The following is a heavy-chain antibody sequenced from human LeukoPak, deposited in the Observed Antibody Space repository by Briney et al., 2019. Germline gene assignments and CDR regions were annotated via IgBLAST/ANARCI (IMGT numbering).Heavy chain of an antibody. Sequence: PGGSLRLSCAASGFTFSSFEMNWVRQAPGKGLEWVSYISSSGSNIYYADSVKGRFTISRDNSKNTLYLQMNSLRAEDTAVYYRAKERLDYYFDYWGQGTLVTVSS. CDR3: AKERLDYYFDY. V-gene: IGHV3-48*03. J-gene: IGHJ4*02. CDR2: ISSSGSNI. CDR1: GFTFSSFE. D-gene: IGHD4-11*01.